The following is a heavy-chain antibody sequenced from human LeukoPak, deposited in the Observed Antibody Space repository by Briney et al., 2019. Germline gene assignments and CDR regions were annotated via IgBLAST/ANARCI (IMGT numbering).Heavy chain of an antibody. V-gene: IGHV3-33*01. CDR2: IWYDGSNK. Sequence: PGGSLRLSCAASGFTFSSYGMHWVHQAPGKGLEWVAVIWYDGSNKYYADSVKGRFTISRDNSKNTLYLQMNSLRAEDTAVYYCASGTYYYDSSGYLDYWGQGTLVTVPS. J-gene: IGHJ4*02. CDR3: ASGTYYYDSSGYLDY. CDR1: GFTFSSYG. D-gene: IGHD3-22*01.